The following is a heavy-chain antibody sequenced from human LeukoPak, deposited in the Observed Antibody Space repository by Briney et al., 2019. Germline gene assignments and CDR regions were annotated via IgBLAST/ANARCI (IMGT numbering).Heavy chain of an antibody. J-gene: IGHJ6*02. Sequence: GGSLRLSCAASGFTFSSYAMSWVRQAPGKGLEWVSGISGNGGTTYYADSVKGRFTISRDNSKNTVYLQMNSLRAEDTAVYYCARATCGGSCPTNYYYYGMDVWGQGTTVTVSS. D-gene: IGHD2-15*01. V-gene: IGHV3-23*01. CDR1: GFTFSSYA. CDR3: ARATCGGSCPTNYYYYGMDV. CDR2: ISGNGGTT.